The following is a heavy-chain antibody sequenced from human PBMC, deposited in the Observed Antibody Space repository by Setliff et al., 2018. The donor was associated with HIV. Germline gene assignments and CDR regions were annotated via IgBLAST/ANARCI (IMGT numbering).Heavy chain of an antibody. Sequence: SETLSLTCAVSGYSINNGYYWGWIRQPPGKGLEWIGSLYHSGTTFYNPSLKTRVTISVDRSKNQFSLKLSSVTAADTAVYYCAREGQFLDGLPYYFDYWGQGTLVTVSS. V-gene: IGHV4-38-2*02. CDR3: AREGQFLDGLPYYFDY. CDR1: GYSINNGYY. J-gene: IGHJ4*02. CDR2: LYHSGTT. D-gene: IGHD3-3*01.